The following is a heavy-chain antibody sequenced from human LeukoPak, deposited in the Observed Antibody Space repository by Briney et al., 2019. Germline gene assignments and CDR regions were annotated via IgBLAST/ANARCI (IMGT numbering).Heavy chain of an antibody. CDR3: ARDLHYYVAMDV. CDR1: GFPFSSYT. V-gene: IGHV3-23*01. D-gene: IGHD3-10*02. Sequence: GGSPGRSCEASGFPFSSYTMTWVCQAPGKGLEWVSSIGSDGKTHYSQSVRGRFVISRDNFGGMVFLQLNSLRVEDTALYYCARDLHYYVAMDVWGQASRLGDSS. CDR2: IGSDGKT. J-gene: IGHJ6*02.